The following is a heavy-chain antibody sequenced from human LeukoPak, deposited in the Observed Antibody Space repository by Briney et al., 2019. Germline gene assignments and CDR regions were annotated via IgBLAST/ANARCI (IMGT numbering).Heavy chain of an antibody. J-gene: IGHJ6*02. CDR2: INSDGSST. CDR3: ARPYGSPYGMDV. D-gene: IGHD3-10*01. V-gene: IGHV3-74*01. CDR1: GFTFSSYW. Sequence: GGSLRLSCAASGFTFSSYWMHWVRQAPGKGLVWVSRINSDGSSTSYADSVKGRFTISRDNAKNTLYLQMNSLRAEDTAVYYCARPYGSPYGMDVRGQGTTVTVSS.